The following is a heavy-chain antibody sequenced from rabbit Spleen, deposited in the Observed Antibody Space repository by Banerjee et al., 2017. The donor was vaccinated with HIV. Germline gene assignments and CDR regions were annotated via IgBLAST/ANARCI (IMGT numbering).Heavy chain of an antibody. CDR2: IYIVTGTS. D-gene: IGHD3-1*01. V-gene: IGHV1S45*01. CDR1: GVSLHDKDV. CDR3: ARGPGTNIYKSYFDL. J-gene: IGHJ4*01. Sequence: EQLEESGGGLVQPEGSLTLTCKASGVSLHDKDVMCWVRQAPGKGLEWIACIYIVTGTSVYARWAKGRFTMSRTSSTTVTLQMTSLTVADTTTYFCARGPGTNIYKSYFDLWGPATLVTVS.